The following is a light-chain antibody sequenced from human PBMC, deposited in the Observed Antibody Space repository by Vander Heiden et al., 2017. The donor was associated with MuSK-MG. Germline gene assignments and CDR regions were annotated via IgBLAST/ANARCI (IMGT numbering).Light chain of an antibody. Sequence: DIQLTQSPPFLSASVGDRVTITCRASQGISSYLAWYQQKPGKAPNLLIYGAVTLQSGVPSRFSGSGSGTEFSLTINSLQPDDFATYYCQQLNYYPHSFGGGTRVDIK. CDR1: QGISSY. V-gene: IGKV1-9*01. J-gene: IGKJ4*01. CDR2: GAV. CDR3: QQLNYYPHS.